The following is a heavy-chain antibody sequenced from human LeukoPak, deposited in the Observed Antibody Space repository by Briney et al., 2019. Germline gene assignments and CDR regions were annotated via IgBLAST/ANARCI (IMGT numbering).Heavy chain of an antibody. D-gene: IGHD6-13*01. CDR1: GGSISSGGYY. J-gene: IGHJ4*02. CDR2: IYYSGST. Sequence: SETLSLTCTVSGGSISSGGYYWSWIRQHPGKGLEWIGYIYYSGSTYYTPSLKSRVTISVDTSKNQFSLKLSSVTAADTAVYYCARFGGIAAAGTSPGGLDYWGQGTLVTVSS. CDR3: ARFGGIAAAGTSPGGLDY. V-gene: IGHV4-31*03.